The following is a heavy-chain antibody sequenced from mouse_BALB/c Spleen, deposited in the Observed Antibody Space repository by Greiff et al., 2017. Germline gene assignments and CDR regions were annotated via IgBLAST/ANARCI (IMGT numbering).Heavy chain of an antibody. CDR1: GFTFSSYA. Sequence: EVQRVESGGGLVKPGGSLKLSCAASGFTFSSYAMSWVRQTPEKRLEWVASISSGGSTYYPDSVKGRFTISRDNARNTLFLQMTSLRSEDTAMYYCANRSFDYWGQGTTLTVSS. CDR2: ISSGGST. J-gene: IGHJ2*01. D-gene: IGHD2-14*01. CDR3: ANRSFDY. V-gene: IGHV5-6-5*01.